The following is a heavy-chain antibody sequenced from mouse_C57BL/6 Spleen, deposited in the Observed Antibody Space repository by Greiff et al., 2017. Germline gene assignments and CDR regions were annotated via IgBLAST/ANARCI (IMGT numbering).Heavy chain of an antibody. D-gene: IGHD3-2*02. CDR1: GYAFSSSW. CDR3: TRGDSSGSSFDY. J-gene: IGHJ2*01. Sequence: VQLQQSGPELVKPGASVKISCKASGYAFSSSWMNWVKQRPGKGLEWIGRIYPGDGDTNYNGKFKGKATLTAEKSSSTAYMQLSSLTSEDSAVYFCTRGDSSGSSFDYWGQGTTLTVSS. V-gene: IGHV1-82*01. CDR2: IYPGDGDT.